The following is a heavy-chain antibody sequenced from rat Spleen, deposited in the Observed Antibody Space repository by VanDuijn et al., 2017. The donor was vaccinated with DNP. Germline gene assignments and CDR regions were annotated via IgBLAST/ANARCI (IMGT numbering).Heavy chain of an antibody. Sequence: EVQLVESGGGLVQPGRSLKLSCAASGFTFSDYYMAWVRQAPKKGLEWVASISYEGSSTYYGDSVKGRFTISRDNAKSTLYLQMNSLRSEDTATYYCARQLGMDAWGQGTSVTVSS. CDR1: GFTFSDYY. CDR2: ISYEGSST. CDR3: ARQLGMDA. J-gene: IGHJ4*01. V-gene: IGHV5-22*01. D-gene: IGHD4-6*01.